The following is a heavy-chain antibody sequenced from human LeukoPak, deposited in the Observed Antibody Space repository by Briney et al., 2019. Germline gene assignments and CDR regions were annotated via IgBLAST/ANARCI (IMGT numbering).Heavy chain of an antibody. CDR1: GGSISNYY. Sequence: SETLSLTCTVSGGSISNYYWSWIRQPPGKGLEWIGYIYYSGGTNYNPSLRGRVTMSVDRSKNQFSLKLSSVTAADTAVYYCARESPPSFYWGQGTLVTVSS. V-gene: IGHV4-59*01. CDR3: ARESPPSFY. J-gene: IGHJ4*02. CDR2: IYYSGGT.